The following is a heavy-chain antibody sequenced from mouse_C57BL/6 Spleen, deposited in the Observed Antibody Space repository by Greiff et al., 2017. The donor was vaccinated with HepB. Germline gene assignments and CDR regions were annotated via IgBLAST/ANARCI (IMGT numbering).Heavy chain of an antibody. Sequence: EVKLQESGPGLVKPSQSLSLTCSVTGYSITSGYYWNWIRQFPGNKLEWMGYISYDGSNNYNPSLKNRISITRDTSKNQFFLKLNSVTTEDTATYYCAREGVNWYFDYWGQGTTLTVSS. CDR2: ISYDGSN. CDR1: GYSITSGYY. V-gene: IGHV3-6*01. D-gene: IGHD4-1*01. CDR3: AREGVNWYFDY. J-gene: IGHJ2*01.